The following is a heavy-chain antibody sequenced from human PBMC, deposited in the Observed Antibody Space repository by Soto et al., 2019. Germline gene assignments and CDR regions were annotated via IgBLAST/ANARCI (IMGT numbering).Heavy chain of an antibody. CDR1: GFTFSGSA. CDR3: TRHFRPLQSDPLDY. V-gene: IGHV3-73*01. Sequence: EVQLVESGGGLVQPGGSLKLSCAASGFTFSGSAMHWVRQASGKGLEWVGRIRSKANSYATAYAASVKGRFTISRDDSKNTAYLQMNSLKTEDTAVYYCTRHFRPLQSDPLDYWGQGTLVTVSS. D-gene: IGHD6-6*01. CDR2: IRSKANSYAT. J-gene: IGHJ4*02.